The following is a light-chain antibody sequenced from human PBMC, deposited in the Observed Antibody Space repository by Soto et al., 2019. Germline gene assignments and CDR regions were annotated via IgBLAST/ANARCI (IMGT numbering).Light chain of an antibody. CDR3: ATWDESLSAAV. CDR2: GSD. CDR1: YSNIGSNA. Sequence: QSVLTQPPSASGTPGQWVTISCSGSYSNIGSNAVNWYQHLPGAAPKLLIYGSDQRPSGVPDRFSGSKSGSSASLTISGLQSEDEADCYWATWDESLSAAVFGGGTQLTVL. J-gene: IGLJ7*01. V-gene: IGLV1-44*01.